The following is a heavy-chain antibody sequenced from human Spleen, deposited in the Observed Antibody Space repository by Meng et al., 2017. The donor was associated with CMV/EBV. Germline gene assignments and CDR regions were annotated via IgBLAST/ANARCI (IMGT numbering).Heavy chain of an antibody. V-gene: IGHV3-7*04. CDR3: ARVAAAGRGMDV. D-gene: IGHD6-13*01. Sequence: GGSLRLSCAASGFTFSSHWMTWVRQAPGKGLEWVANINQDGSQKNYVDSVKGRFTISRDNAKNSLFLQMNSLRAEDTAVYYCARVAAAGRGMDVWGPGTTVTVSS. CDR1: GFTFSSHW. CDR2: INQDGSQK. J-gene: IGHJ6*02.